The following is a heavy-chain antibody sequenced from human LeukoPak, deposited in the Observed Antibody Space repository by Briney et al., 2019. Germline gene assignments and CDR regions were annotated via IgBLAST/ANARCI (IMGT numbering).Heavy chain of an antibody. D-gene: IGHD4-17*01. J-gene: IGHJ6*03. Sequence: PGGSLRLSCAASGFTFSSYTMNWVRQAPGKGLEWVSSIRSTSSHIHYADSVKGRFTISRDNAKNSLYLQMNSLRVEDTAVYYCARYGNPYYYYYMDVWGKGATVTVSS. CDR1: GFTFSSYT. CDR3: ARYGNPYYYYYMDV. V-gene: IGHV3-21*01. CDR2: IRSTSSHI.